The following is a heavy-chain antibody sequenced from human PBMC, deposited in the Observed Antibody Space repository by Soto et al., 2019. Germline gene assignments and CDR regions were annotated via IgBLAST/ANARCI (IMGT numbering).Heavy chain of an antibody. CDR3: ARRSSGWYFYY. CDR2: ISGSGGST. CDR1: GFTFSSYA. V-gene: IGHV3-23*01. D-gene: IGHD6-19*01. J-gene: IGHJ4*02. Sequence: EVQLLESGGGLVQPGGSLRLSCEASGFTFSSYAMSWVRQAPGKGLEWVSVISGSGGSTYYADSVKGRFTISRDNSKKTLYLQMNSLGAGDTAVYYCARRSSGWYFYYWGQGTLVSGSS.